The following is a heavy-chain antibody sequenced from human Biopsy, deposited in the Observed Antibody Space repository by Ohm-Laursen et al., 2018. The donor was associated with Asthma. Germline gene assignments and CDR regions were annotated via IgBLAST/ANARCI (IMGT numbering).Heavy chain of an antibody. Sequence: GSSVKVSCKASGGTFSSYEINWVRQAPGQGLEWMGGIIPIFETAHYAQKFRGRTTINADESTSTIYMVLSSLRSEDTAVYYCARDVSYGSGGSGVWGQGTMVTVSS. CDR1: GGTFSSYE. CDR3: ARDVSYGSGGSGV. D-gene: IGHD3-10*01. V-gene: IGHV1-69*01. CDR2: IIPIFETA. J-gene: IGHJ6*02.